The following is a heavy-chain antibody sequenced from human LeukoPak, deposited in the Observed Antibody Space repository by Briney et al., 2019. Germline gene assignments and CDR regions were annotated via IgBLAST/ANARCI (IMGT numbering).Heavy chain of an antibody. V-gene: IGHV3-15*01. CDR3: TTDWYYYDSSGYYPIF. Sequence: PGGSLRLSWAASGFPFSEVWMSWVRQAPGKGLEWFGRIKSKADGGTADYAAPLKGRFTFSRDDSKNTLYLEMKSLKTEDTAVYYCTTDWYYYDSSGYYPIFWGQGTLVTVSS. J-gene: IGHJ4*02. CDR1: GFPFSEVW. D-gene: IGHD3-22*01. CDR2: IKSKADGGTA.